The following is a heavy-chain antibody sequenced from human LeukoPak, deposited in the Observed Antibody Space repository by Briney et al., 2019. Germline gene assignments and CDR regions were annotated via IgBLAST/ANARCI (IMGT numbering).Heavy chain of an antibody. J-gene: IGHJ4*02. CDR3: ARESAAGTEDY. CDR2: IYSGGYT. D-gene: IGHD6-13*01. CDR1: GFTFSNNY. V-gene: IGHV3-53*01. Sequence: GGSLRLPCAASGFTFSNNYMSWVRQAPGKGLEWVSVIYSGGYTYYADSVKGRFTISRDHSKNTLFLQMNSLRAEDTAVYYCARESAAGTEDYWGQGTLVTVSS.